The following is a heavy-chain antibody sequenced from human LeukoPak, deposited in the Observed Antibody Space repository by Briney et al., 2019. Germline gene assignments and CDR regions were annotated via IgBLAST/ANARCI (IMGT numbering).Heavy chain of an antibody. CDR2: IKQGGSEK. CDR1: GFTFSSYS. V-gene: IGHV3-7*01. CDR3: ARASIKNGWFDP. Sequence: GGSLRLSCAASGFTFSSYSMNWVRQAPGKGLEWVAKIKQGGSEKYYVDSVKGRFTISRDNAKNSLYLQMNSLRAEDTAVYYCARASIKNGWFDPWGQGTLVTVSS. J-gene: IGHJ5*02. D-gene: IGHD3-10*01.